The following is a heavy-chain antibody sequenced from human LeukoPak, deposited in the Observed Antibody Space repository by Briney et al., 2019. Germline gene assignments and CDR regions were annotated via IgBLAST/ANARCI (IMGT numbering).Heavy chain of an antibody. V-gene: IGHV3-74*01. CDR3: VIGGTYGSGS. CDR1: GFPFANTW. CDR2: ITGDGSSS. Sequence: GGSLRLSCAASGFPFANTWMHWVRQAPGKGLVWVSLITGDGSSSNYADSVKGRFTISRHNAKNTLYMQMHSLRAEDTAVYYCVIGGTYGSGSWGQGTLVTVSS. J-gene: IGHJ4*02. D-gene: IGHD3-10*01.